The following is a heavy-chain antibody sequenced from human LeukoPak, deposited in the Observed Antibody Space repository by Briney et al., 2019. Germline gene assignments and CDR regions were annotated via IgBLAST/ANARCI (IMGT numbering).Heavy chain of an antibody. J-gene: IGHJ4*02. V-gene: IGHV1-2*02. CDR3: ARAKGRDSSSWTLFDY. CDR2: INPNSGGT. Sequence: GASVKVSCKASGYTFTGYYMHWVRQAPGQGLEWMGWINPNSGGTNYAQKFQGRVTMTRDTSISTAYMELSRLRSDDTAVYYCARAKGRDSSSWTLFDYWGQGTLVTVSS. CDR1: GYTFTGYY. D-gene: IGHD6-13*01.